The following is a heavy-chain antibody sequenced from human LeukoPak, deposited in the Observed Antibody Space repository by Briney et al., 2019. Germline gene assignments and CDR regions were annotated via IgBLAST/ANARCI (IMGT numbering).Heavy chain of an antibody. Sequence: GGSLRLSCAASGFIFSSYWMSWVRQAPGKGLEWVANIKQGGNEKYYLDSVKGRFTISRDNAKNSLYLQMNSLRAEDTAVYYCAKVVWPSWYYYDSSGYHDYWGQGTLVTVSS. V-gene: IGHV3-7*03. CDR3: AKVVWPSWYYYDSSGYHDY. CDR2: IKQGGNEK. CDR1: GFIFSSYW. D-gene: IGHD3-22*01. J-gene: IGHJ4*02.